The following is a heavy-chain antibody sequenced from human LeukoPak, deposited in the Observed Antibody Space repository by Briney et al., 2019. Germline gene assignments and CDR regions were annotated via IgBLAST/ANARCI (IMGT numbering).Heavy chain of an antibody. V-gene: IGHV4-59*12. D-gene: IGHD2-15*01. CDR3: ARGRDIVVVVAATQRSWFDP. J-gene: IGHJ5*02. CDR1: GGSISSYY. Sequence: PSETLSLTCTVSGGSISSYYWSWIRQPPGKGLEWIGYIYNSGRTNNNPSLKSRVTISVDTSKNQFSLKLSSVTAADTAVYYCARGRDIVVVVAATQRSWFDPWGQGTLVTVSS. CDR2: IYNSGRT.